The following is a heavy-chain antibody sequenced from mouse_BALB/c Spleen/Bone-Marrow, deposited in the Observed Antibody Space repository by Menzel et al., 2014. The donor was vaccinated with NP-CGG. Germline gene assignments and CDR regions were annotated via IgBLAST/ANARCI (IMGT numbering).Heavy chain of an antibody. Sequence: EVQLQQSGAELVKPGASVKLSCTASGFNIKDTYMHWVKQRPEQGLEWIGRIDPANGNTKYDPKFQGKATITADTSSITAYLQLSSLTSEDTAVYYCAYYRYDEGGFAFLGQGTLVTASA. V-gene: IGHV14-3*02. D-gene: IGHD2-14*01. CDR1: GFNIKDTY. CDR3: AYYRYDEGGFAF. J-gene: IGHJ3*01. CDR2: IDPANGNT.